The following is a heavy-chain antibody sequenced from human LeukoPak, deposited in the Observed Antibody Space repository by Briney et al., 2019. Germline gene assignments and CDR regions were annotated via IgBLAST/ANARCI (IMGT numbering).Heavy chain of an antibody. D-gene: IGHD3-9*01. Sequence: PGGSLRLSCAASGFTFSSYGLHWVRQAPGKGLEWVAVIWYDGSHKFYADSVKGRFTISRDNSKNTLSLQMNSLRAEDTAVYYCAREDYDILTGYYCGMDVWGQGTTVTVSS. CDR2: IWYDGSHK. V-gene: IGHV3-33*01. CDR1: GFTFSSYG. CDR3: AREDYDILTGYYCGMDV. J-gene: IGHJ6*02.